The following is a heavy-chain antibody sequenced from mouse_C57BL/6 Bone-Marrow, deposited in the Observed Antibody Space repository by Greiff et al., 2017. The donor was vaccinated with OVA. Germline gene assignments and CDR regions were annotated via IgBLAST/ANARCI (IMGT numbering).Heavy chain of an antibody. CDR2: IWSGGST. J-gene: IGHJ1*03. V-gene: IGHV2-2*01. D-gene: IGHD2-3*01. CDR3: ARTKDGYYRYFDV. Sequence: VMLVESGPGLVQPSQSLSITCTVSGFSLTSYGVHWVRQSPGKGLEWLGVIWSGGSTDYNAAFISRLSISKDNSKSQVFFKMNSLQADDTAIYYCARTKDGYYRYFDVWGTGTTVTVSS. CDR1: GFSLTSYG.